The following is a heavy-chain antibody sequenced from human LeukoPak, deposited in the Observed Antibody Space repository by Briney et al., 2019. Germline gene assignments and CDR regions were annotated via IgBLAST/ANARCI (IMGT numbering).Heavy chain of an antibody. CDR3: ARDDSSSYLFDY. D-gene: IGHD6-13*01. CDR2: IYYSGST. V-gene: IGHV4-39*07. J-gene: IGHJ4*02. CDR1: GGSISSSSYY. Sequence: PSETLSLTCTVSGGSISSSSYYWGWIRQPPGKGLEWIGSIYYSGSTYYNPSLKSRVTMSVDTSKNQFSLKLSSVTAADTAVYYCARDDSSSYLFDYWGQGTLVTVSS.